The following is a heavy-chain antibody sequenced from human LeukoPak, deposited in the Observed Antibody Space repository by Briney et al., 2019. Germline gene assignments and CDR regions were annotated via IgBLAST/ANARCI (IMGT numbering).Heavy chain of an antibody. CDR2: ISSSSSYI. CDR3: ARERSAMVTGFDY. Sequence: GGSLRLSCAASGFTFSSYSMNWVRQAPGKELEWVSSISSSSSYIYYADSVKGRFTISRDNAKNSLYLQMNSLRAEDTAVYYCARERSAMVTGFDYWGQGTLVTVSS. V-gene: IGHV3-21*01. CDR1: GFTFSSYS. D-gene: IGHD5-18*01. J-gene: IGHJ4*02.